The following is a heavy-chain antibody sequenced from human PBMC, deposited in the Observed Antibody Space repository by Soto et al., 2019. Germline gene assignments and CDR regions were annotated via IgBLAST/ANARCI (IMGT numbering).Heavy chain of an antibody. J-gene: IGHJ4*02. CDR3: ARDLGNGDRFDY. Sequence: PGGSLRLSCAASGFTFSSYAMHWVRQAPGKGLEWVAVISYDGSNKYYADSVKGRFTISRDNSKNTLYLQMNSLRAEDTAVYYCARDLGNGDRFDYWGQGTLVTVSS. CDR2: ISYDGSNK. D-gene: IGHD7-27*01. V-gene: IGHV3-30-3*01. CDR1: GFTFSSYA.